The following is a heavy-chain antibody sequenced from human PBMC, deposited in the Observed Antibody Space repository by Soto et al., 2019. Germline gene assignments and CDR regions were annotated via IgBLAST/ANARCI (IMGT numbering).Heavy chain of an antibody. J-gene: IGHJ3*02. V-gene: IGHV4-31*11. Sequence: QVQLQESGPGLVKPSQTLSLTCAVSGGSISGNGYYWNWIRQHPGKGLEWIGYISYSGRTFYSPSLKSRVTTSLDTSKNQCSLELSSVTAADTAIYYCARGSIFGVVLNAFDIWGQGTMVAVSS. CDR3: ARGSIFGVVLNAFDI. D-gene: IGHD3-3*01. CDR2: ISYSGRT. CDR1: GGSISGNGYY.